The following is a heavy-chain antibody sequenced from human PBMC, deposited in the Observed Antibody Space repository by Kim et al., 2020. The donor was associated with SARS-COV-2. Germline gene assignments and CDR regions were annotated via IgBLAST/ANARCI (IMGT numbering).Heavy chain of an antibody. Sequence: KYYADSVKGRFTISRDNSKNTLYLQMNSRRAEDTAVYYCARDRIAVAVFDYWGQGTLVTVSS. CDR3: ARDRIAVAVFDY. CDR2: K. D-gene: IGHD6-19*01. V-gene: IGHV3-30*01. J-gene: IGHJ4*02.